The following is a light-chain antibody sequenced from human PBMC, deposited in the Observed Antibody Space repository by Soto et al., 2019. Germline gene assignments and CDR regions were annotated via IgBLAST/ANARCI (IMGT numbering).Light chain of an antibody. CDR2: GAS. CDR1: HSVSSSY. CDR3: QQYGGSAMYT. Sequence: EIVLTQSPGTLSLSPGERATLSCRASHSVSSSYLAWYQQKPGQAPRLLIYGASSRATGIPDRFSGSGSGTDFTLTISRLEPEDFAVYSCQQYGGSAMYTFGQGTKLEIK. J-gene: IGKJ2*01. V-gene: IGKV3-20*01.